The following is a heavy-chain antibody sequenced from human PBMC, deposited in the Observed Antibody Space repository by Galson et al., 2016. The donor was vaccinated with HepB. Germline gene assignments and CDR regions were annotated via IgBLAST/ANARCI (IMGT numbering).Heavy chain of an antibody. CDR2: LSGTGGHT. CDR1: GFTFSTYA. Sequence: SLRLSCAASGFTFSTYAMTWVRQAPGKGLEWVSTLSGTGGHTYYADSVKGRFTISRDSSKNTLYLQMNSLRDEDTAVYYCANDRRPFDWVLVWGQGTLVTVSS. V-gene: IGHV3-23*01. D-gene: IGHD3-9*01. J-gene: IGHJ4*02. CDR3: ANDRRPFDWVLV.